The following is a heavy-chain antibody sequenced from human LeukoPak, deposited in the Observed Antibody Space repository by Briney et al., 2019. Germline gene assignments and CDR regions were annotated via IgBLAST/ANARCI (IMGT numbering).Heavy chain of an antibody. J-gene: IGHJ3*02. D-gene: IGHD3-22*01. Sequence: ASVKVSCKASGYTFIAYYMHWVRQAPGQGLEWMGWINPNSGGTNYAQKFQGRVTMTRDTSISTAYMELSRLRSDDTAVYYCARGRPYYYDSSGYGADIWGQGTMVTVSS. CDR2: INPNSGGT. CDR3: ARGRPYYYDSSGYGADI. CDR1: GYTFIAYY. V-gene: IGHV1-2*02.